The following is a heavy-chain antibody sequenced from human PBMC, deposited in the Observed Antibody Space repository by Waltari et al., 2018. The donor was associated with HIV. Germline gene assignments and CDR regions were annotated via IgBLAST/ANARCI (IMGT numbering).Heavy chain of an antibody. D-gene: IGHD6-19*01. CDR3: ARAHSSGWYYFAY. J-gene: IGHJ4*02. CDR2: MSHDGSNK. Sequence: QVQLVESGGGVVQPGRSLRLSCAASGFTFSGFAMQWVRQTPGKGLGGVAVMSHDGSNKYYADSVKGLFTISRDNSKNTLYLQMNSLRAEDTAVYYCARAHSSGWYYFAYWGQGTLVTVSS. V-gene: IGHV3-30*04. CDR1: GFTFSGFA.